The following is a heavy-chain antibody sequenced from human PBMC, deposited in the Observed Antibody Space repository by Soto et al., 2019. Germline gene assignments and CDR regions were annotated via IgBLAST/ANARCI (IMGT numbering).Heavy chain of an antibody. CDR2: IIPIFGTA. CDR3: ALRVTMVRGVIPVGWFDP. D-gene: IGHD3-10*01. Sequence: QVLLVQSGAEVKKPGSSVKVSCKASGGTFSSYAISWVRQAPGQGLEWMGGIIPIFGTANYAQKFQGRVTITADKSTSTAYMELSSLRSEDTAVYYCALRVTMVRGVIPVGWFDPWGQGTLVTVSS. V-gene: IGHV1-69*06. CDR1: GGTFSSYA. J-gene: IGHJ5*02.